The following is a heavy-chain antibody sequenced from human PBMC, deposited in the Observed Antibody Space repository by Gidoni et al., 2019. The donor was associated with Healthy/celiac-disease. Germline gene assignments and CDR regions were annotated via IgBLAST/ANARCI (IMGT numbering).Heavy chain of an antibody. CDR1: GGSISSSSYY. CDR3: ARRQETGGSDHPFDY. D-gene: IGHD1-26*01. Sequence: QLQLQESGPGLVKPSETLSLTCTVSGGSISSSSYYWGWIRQPPGKGLEWIGSIYYSGSTYYNPSLKSRVTISVDTSKNQFSLKLSSVTAADTAVYYCARRQETGGSDHPFDYWGQGTLVTVSS. CDR2: IYYSGST. J-gene: IGHJ4*02. V-gene: IGHV4-39*01.